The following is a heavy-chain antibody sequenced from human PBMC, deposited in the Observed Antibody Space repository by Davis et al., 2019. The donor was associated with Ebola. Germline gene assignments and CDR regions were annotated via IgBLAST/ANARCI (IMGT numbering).Heavy chain of an antibody. J-gene: IGHJ6*02. Sequence: PSETLSLTCTVSGGSVSSGSYYWSWIRQPPGKGLEWIGYIYYSGSTNYNPSLKSRVTISVDTSKNQFSLKLSSVTAADTAVYYCARGVIVGGGYYGMDVWGQGTTVTVSS. D-gene: IGHD3-22*01. CDR1: GGSVSSGSYY. V-gene: IGHV4-61*01. CDR3: ARGVIVGGGYYGMDV. CDR2: IYYSGST.